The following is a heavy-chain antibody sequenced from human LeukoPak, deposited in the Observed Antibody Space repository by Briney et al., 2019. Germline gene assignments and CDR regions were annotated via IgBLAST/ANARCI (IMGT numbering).Heavy chain of an antibody. Sequence: PSQTLSLTCTVSGGSISSGGYYWSWIRQHPGKGLEWIGYIYYSGSTYYNPSLKSRVTISVDTSKNQFSLNLNSVTAADTAVYYCARGGVAVIRGLIDYWGQGTLVTVSS. CDR2: IYYSGST. CDR3: ARGGVAVIRGLIDY. CDR1: GGSISSGGYY. D-gene: IGHD6-19*01. V-gene: IGHV4-31*03. J-gene: IGHJ4*02.